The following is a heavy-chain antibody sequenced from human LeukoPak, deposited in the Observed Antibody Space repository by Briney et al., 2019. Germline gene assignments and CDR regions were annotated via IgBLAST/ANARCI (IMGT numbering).Heavy chain of an antibody. D-gene: IGHD3-22*01. V-gene: IGHV3-48*01. Sequence: GGSLRLSCAASGFNFSTYSMNWVRQAPGKGLEWVSYISVRGGDIYYADSVKGRFTVSRDNAKNSLYLQMNSLRAEDTAVYYCARNLSHYYDSSGYYSGYYYGMDVWGQGTTVTVSS. J-gene: IGHJ6*02. CDR1: GFNFSTYS. CDR2: ISVRGGDI. CDR3: ARNLSHYYDSSGYYSGYYYGMDV.